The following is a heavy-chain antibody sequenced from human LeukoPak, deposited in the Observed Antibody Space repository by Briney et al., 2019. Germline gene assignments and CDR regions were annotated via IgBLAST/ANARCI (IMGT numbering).Heavy chain of an antibody. CDR2: INSDGSST. V-gene: IGHV3-74*01. CDR3: TRDYDFWSGSYYYYYYMDV. CDR1: GFTFSSYW. Sequence: PGGSLRLSCAASGFTFSSYWMHWVRQAPGKGLVWVSRINSDGSSTSYEDSVKGRFTISRDNAKNTLYLQMNSLRAEDTAVYYCTRDYDFWSGSYYYYYYMDVWGKGTTVTVSS. D-gene: IGHD3-3*01. J-gene: IGHJ6*03.